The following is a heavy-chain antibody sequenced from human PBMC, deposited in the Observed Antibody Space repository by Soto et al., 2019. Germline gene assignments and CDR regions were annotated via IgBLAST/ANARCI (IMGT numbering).Heavy chain of an antibody. Sequence: SETLSLTCAVSGGSISSGGYSWSWIRQPPGKGLEWIGYIYHSGSTYYNPSLKSRVTISVDRSKNQFSLKLSSVTAADTAVYYCARGVVLEWLYPTNWFDPWGQGTLVTRLL. D-gene: IGHD3-3*01. J-gene: IGHJ5*02. CDR3: ARGVVLEWLYPTNWFDP. CDR1: GGSISSGGYS. CDR2: IYHSGST. V-gene: IGHV4-30-2*01.